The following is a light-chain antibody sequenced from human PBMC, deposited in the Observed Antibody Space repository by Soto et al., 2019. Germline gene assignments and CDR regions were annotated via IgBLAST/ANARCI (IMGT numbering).Light chain of an antibody. Sequence: DIQMTQSPSSLSASVGDRLTIICRASQSIGKFLNWYQQKPGTAPNLLISAASSLQSGVPSRFSGTGSGTEFTLTIHSLQSEDFAVYYCPQRSKMPLTFGHGTKVDI. V-gene: IGKV1-39*01. CDR3: PQRSKMPLT. CDR1: QSIGKF. CDR2: AAS. J-gene: IGKJ1*01.